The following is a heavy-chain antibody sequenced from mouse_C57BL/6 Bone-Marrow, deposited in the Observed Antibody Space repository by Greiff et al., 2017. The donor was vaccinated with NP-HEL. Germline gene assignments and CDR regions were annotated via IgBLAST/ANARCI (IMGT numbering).Heavy chain of an antibody. D-gene: IGHD1-1*01. J-gene: IGHJ2*01. CDR3: AGYYGSSSDY. CDR1: GYTFTDYY. CDR2: INPNNGGT. V-gene: IGHV1-26*01. Sequence: VQLQQSGPELLKPGASVKISCKASGYTFTDYYMNWVKQSHGKSLEWIGDINPNNGGTSYNQKFKGKATLTVDKSSSTAYMELRSLTSEDSAVYYCAGYYGSSSDYWGQGTTLTVSS.